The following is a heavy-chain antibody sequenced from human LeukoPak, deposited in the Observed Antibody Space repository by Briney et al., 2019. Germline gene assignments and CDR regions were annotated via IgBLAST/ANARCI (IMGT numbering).Heavy chain of an antibody. Sequence: GESLKISCKGSGYSFTNYWIGWVGQMPGKDLEWMGIIHPSNSDTRYSPSFQGQVTLSADKTISTPYLQWSSLKASENAMYYCVSRSGPAAFDIWAQGTMVTVSS. CDR2: IHPSNSDT. V-gene: IGHV5-51*01. D-gene: IGHD2-15*01. CDR1: GYSFTNYW. CDR3: VSRSGPAAFDI. J-gene: IGHJ3*02.